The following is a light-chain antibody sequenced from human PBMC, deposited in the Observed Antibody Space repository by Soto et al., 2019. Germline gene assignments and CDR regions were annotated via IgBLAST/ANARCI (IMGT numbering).Light chain of an antibody. CDR2: KAS. V-gene: IGKV1-5*03. CDR3: QHYNSYSEA. CDR1: QTISSW. Sequence: DIQMTQSPSTLSGAVGDIVTITWRVSQTISSWLAWYQQKPGKAPKLLIYKASTLKSGVPSRFSGSGSGTEFTLTISSLQPDDFATYYCQHYNSYSEAFGQGTKVDI. J-gene: IGKJ1*01.